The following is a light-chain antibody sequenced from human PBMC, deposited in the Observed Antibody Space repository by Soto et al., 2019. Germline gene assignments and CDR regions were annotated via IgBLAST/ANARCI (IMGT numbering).Light chain of an antibody. CDR3: GTWDSSPSAGV. Sequence: QCVLTQPPSGSAAPGQRVTISCSGSSSNIGNNYVSWYQHLPGTAPKLLIYENNKRPSGIPDRFSGSKSGTSATLGITGLQTGDEADYYCGTWDSSPSAGVLASGTKVTVL. CDR2: ENN. CDR1: SSNIGNNY. J-gene: IGLJ1*01. V-gene: IGLV1-51*02.